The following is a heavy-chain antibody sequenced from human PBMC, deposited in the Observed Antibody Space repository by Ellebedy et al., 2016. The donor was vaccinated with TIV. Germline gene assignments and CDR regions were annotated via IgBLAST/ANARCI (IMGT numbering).Heavy chain of an antibody. V-gene: IGHV3-48*04. J-gene: IGHJ6*02. D-gene: IGHD2-15*01. CDR3: ARDRAAPYGMDV. CDR1: GFTFSSYS. Sequence: GRSLRLSXAASGFTFSSYSMNWVRQAPGKGLEWVSYISSSSSTIYYADSVKGRFTISRDNAKNSLYLQMNSLRAEDTAVYYCARDRAAPYGMDVWGQGTTVTVSS. CDR2: ISSSSSTI.